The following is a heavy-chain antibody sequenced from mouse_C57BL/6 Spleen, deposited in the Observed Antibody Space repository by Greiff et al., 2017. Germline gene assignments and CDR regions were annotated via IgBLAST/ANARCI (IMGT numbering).Heavy chain of an antibody. V-gene: IGHV14-2*01. CDR1: GFNIKDYY. D-gene: IGHD1-2*01. CDR3: ASPLLRAY. J-gene: IGHJ3*01. Sequence: VHVKQSGAELVKPGASVKLSCTASGFNIKDYYMHWVKQRTEQGLEWIGRIDPEDGETKYATKFQGKATITADTSSNTAYLQLSSLTSEDTAVYYCASPLLRAYWGQGTLVTVSA. CDR2: IDPEDGET.